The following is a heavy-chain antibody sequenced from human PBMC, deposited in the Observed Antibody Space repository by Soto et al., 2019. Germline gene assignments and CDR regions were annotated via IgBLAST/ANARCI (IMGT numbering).Heavy chain of an antibody. V-gene: IGHV3-23*01. CDR3: TKDRIRLGELSPDY. Sequence: GVSLRLSCAASGFTFSSYAMSWVRQAPGKGLEWVSAISGSGGSTYYADSVKGRFTISRDNSKNTLYLQMNSLRAEDTAVYYCTKDRIRLGELSPDYWGRGNLVTVS. J-gene: IGHJ4*02. CDR1: GFTFSSYA. D-gene: IGHD3-16*02. CDR2: ISGSGGST.